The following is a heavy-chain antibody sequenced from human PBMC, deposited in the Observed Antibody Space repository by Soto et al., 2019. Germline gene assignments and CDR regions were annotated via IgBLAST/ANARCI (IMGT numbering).Heavy chain of an antibody. J-gene: IGHJ3*02. D-gene: IGHD3-22*01. V-gene: IGHV5-10-1*01. CDR1: GYSFTSYL. CDR3: ARKVVTMIVIRNDAFDI. Sequence: GESLKISCKGSGYSFTSYLISWVRQMPGKGLEWMGRIDPSDSYTNYSPSFQGHVTISADKSISTAYLQWSSLKASDTAMYYCARKVVTMIVIRNDAFDIWGQGTMVTVSS. CDR2: IDPSDSYT.